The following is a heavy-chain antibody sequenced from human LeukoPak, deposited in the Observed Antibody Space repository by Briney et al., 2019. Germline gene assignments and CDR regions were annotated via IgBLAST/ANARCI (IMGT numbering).Heavy chain of an antibody. CDR1: GFTFSTYG. V-gene: IGHV3-30*18. Sequence: GGSLRLSCAASGFTFSTYGMHWVRQAPGKGLEWVAVISYDGSNKYYADSVRGRFTISRDNSKSTLYLQMNSLRAEDTAVYYCAKEAYRYDYCDYWGQGTLVTVSS. J-gene: IGHJ4*02. CDR2: ISYDGSNK. CDR3: AKEAYRYDYCDY. D-gene: IGHD5-18*01.